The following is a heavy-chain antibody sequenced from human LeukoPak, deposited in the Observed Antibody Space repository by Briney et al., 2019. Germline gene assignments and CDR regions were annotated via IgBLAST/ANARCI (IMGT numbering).Heavy chain of an antibody. Sequence: GGSLRLSCAASGFIFTDYDLHWVRQPPGKRLEWVSVIGIAGDTYYADSVKGRFTISRDVAKNFLYLQMNNLRAGDTAVYYCVRTNGGTYYDYWGQGTLVTVSS. V-gene: IGHV3-13*01. CDR2: IGIAGDT. J-gene: IGHJ4*02. CDR3: VRTNGGTYYDY. CDR1: GFIFTDYD. D-gene: IGHD1-26*01.